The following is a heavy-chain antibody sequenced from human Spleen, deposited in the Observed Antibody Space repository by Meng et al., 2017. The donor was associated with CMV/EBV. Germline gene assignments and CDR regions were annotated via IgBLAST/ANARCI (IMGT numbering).Heavy chain of an antibody. D-gene: IGHD3-10*01. CDR3: ARDLGITMVRGVNYYYGMDV. V-gene: IGHV3-21*01. Sequence: GGSLRLSCEASGFTFSSYSMNWVRQAPGKGLEWVSSISSSSSYIYYADSVKGRFTISRDNAKNSLYLQMNSLRAEDTAVYYCARDLGITMVRGVNYYYGMDVWGQGTTVTVSS. J-gene: IGHJ6*02. CDR1: GFTFSSYS. CDR2: ISSSSSYI.